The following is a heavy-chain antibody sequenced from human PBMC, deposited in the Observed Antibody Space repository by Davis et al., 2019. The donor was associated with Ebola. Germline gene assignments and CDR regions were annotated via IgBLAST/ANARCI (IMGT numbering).Heavy chain of an antibody. Sequence: GESLKISCAASGFTFSSYALSWVRQGPGKGLEWVSGIKPDGSLPGYGDSVQGRFTISRDNTKNTLYLQMNDLRAEDTAVYYCAREGRVFGCDYWGQGALVTVSS. CDR1: GFTFSSYA. CDR2: IKPDGSLP. CDR3: AREGRVFGCDY. J-gene: IGHJ4*02. V-gene: IGHV3-74*01. D-gene: IGHD3-3*01.